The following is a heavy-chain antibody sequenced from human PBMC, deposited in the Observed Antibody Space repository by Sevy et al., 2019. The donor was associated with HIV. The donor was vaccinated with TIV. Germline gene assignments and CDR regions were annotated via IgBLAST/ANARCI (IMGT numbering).Heavy chain of an antibody. J-gene: IGHJ4*02. V-gene: IGHV3-30*03. CDR1: GFTFSSYG. Sequence: GGSLRLSCAASGFTFSSYGMHWVRQAPGKGLEWVAVISYDGSNKYYADSVKGRFTISRDNSKNTLYLQMNSLRAEDTAVYYCASLPPSSSWYGLDYWGQGTLVTVSS. CDR2: ISYDGSNK. CDR3: ASLPPSSSWYGLDY. D-gene: IGHD6-13*01.